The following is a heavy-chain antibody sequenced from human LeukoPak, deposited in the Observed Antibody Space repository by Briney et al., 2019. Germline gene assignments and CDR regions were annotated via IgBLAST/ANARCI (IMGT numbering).Heavy chain of an antibody. Sequence: ASVTVSCKASGYAFTSYDINWVGQPAGQGLEWMGWMNHNSRKAGSAQKFQGRVPITRNTSTTTAYIDLSSMRSEDAAVYYCARSRPSRGGVHPNPRWFDPWGQGTPVTVSS. D-gene: IGHD3-10*01. J-gene: IGHJ5*02. CDR3: ARSRPSRGGVHPNPRWFDP. V-gene: IGHV1-8*01. CDR1: GYAFTSYD. CDR2: MNHNSRKA.